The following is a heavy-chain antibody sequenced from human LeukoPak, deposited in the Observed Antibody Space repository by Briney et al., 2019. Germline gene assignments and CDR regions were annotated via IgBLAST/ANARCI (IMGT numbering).Heavy chain of an antibody. CDR2: IRFDGSKK. V-gene: IGHV3-30*02. CDR3: AKDLLDYDILTGPSDY. Sequence: GGSLRLSCAASGFTLSSYGMHWVRQAPGKGLEWVAFIRFDGSKKYYADSVKGRFTISRDNSKNTLYLQMNSLRAEDTAVYYCAKDLLDYDILTGPSDYWGQGTLVTVSS. D-gene: IGHD3-9*01. CDR1: GFTLSSYG. J-gene: IGHJ4*02.